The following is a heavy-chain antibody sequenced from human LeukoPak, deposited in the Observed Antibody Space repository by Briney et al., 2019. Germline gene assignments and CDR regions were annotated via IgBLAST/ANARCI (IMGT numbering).Heavy chain of an antibody. Sequence: GGSLRLSCAASGFTFSSYAMSWVSQAPGKGLEWVSAISGSGGSTYYADSVKGRFYISRDNSKSTLYLQMNSLRAEDSAGYYCAKGRSMIVATTVAYWGQGTLVPVSS. CDR2: ISGSGGST. D-gene: IGHD3-22*01. CDR3: AKGRSMIVATTVAY. V-gene: IGHV3-23*01. J-gene: IGHJ4*02. CDR1: GFTFSSYA.